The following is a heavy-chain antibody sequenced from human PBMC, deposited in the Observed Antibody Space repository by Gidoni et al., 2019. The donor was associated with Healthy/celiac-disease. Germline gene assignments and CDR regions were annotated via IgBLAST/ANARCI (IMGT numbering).Heavy chain of an antibody. CDR2: IVPSDSYT. J-gene: IGHJ4*02. D-gene: IGHD3-22*01. Sequence: EVQLVQSGAEVKKPGESLRIYCKGSGYSFTSYWISWVRQMPGKGLEWMGRIVPSDSYTNYSPSFQGHVTISADKSISTAYLQWSSLKASDTAMYYCARRMIVVASTEDWGQGTLVTVSS. CDR3: ARRMIVVASTED. V-gene: IGHV5-10-1*03. CDR1: GYSFTSYW.